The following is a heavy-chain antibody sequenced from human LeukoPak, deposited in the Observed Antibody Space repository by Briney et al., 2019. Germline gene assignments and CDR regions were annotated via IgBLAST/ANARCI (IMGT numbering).Heavy chain of an antibody. D-gene: IGHD6-6*01. J-gene: IGHJ4*02. CDR2: IYYSGST. V-gene: IGHV4-59*01. Sequence: SETLSLTCTVSGGSISSYYWSWIRQPPGKGLEWIGYIYYSGSTNYNPSLKSRVTISVDTSKNQFPLKLSSVTAADTAVYYCARDLSAYGSSLDYWGQGTLVTVSS. CDR3: ARDLSAYGSSLDY. CDR1: GGSISSYY.